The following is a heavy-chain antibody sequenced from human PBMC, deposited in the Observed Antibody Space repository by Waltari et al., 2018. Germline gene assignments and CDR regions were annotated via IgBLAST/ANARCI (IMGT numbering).Heavy chain of an antibody. V-gene: IGHV1-8*01. CDR3: ARSQYRSSTSCSKYFQH. D-gene: IGHD2-2*01. Sequence: QVQLVQSGAEVKKPGASVKVSCKASGYTFTSYDINWVRQATGQGLEWMGWMNPNSGNTGYAQKFQGRVTMTRNTSISTAYMELSSLRSEDTAVYYCARSQYRSSTSCSKYFQHWGQGTLVTVSS. CDR1: GYTFTSYD. J-gene: IGHJ1*01. CDR2: MNPNSGNT.